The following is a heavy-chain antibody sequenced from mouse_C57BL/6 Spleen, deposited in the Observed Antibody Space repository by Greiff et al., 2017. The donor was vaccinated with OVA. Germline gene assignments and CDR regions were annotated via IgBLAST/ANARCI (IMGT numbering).Heavy chain of an antibody. V-gene: IGHV6-6*01. CDR2: IRNKANNHAT. CDR1: GFTFSDAW. D-gene: IGHD1-1*01. CDR3: TRRGSYYYGSSHWYFDV. J-gene: IGHJ1*03. Sequence: EVKLVESGGGLVQPGGSMKLSCAASGFTFSDAWMDWVRQSPEKGLAWVAEIRNKANNHATYYAASVKGGFTISRDESKSSVYLQMNSLRAEDTGIYYCTRRGSYYYGSSHWYFDVWGTGTTVTVSS.